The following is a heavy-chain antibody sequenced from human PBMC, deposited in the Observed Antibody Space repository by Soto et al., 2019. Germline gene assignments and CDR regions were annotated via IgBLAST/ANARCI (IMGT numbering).Heavy chain of an antibody. CDR2: ISGYNGNT. CDR1: GYTFTNYG. D-gene: IGHD6-13*01. Sequence: GASVKVSCKASGYTFTNYGITWVRQAPGQGLEWMGWISGYNGNTNYAQKLQGRVTMTTDTSTSTAYMGLRSLRSDDTAVYYCARDLFRSSSWYDYWGQGTLVTVSS. CDR3: ARDLFRSSSWYDY. J-gene: IGHJ4*02. V-gene: IGHV1-18*01.